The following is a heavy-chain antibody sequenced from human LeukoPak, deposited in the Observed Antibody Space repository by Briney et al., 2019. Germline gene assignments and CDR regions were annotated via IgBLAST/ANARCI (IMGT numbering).Heavy chain of an antibody. CDR3: ARHSSASYYHGSGSYYNVN. D-gene: IGHD3-10*01. J-gene: IGHJ4*02. CDR2: INHSGST. CDR1: GGSFSGYY. Sequence: SETLSLTCAVYGGSFSGYYWSWIRQPPGKGLEWIGEINHSGSTNYNPSLKSRVTISVDTSKNQFSLKLSSVTAADTAVYYCARHSSASYYHGSGSYYNVNWGQGTLVTVSS. V-gene: IGHV4-34*01.